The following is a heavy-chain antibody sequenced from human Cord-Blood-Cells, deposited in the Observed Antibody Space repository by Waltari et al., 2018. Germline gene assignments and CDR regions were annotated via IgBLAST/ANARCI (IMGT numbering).Heavy chain of an antibody. D-gene: IGHD6-13*01. V-gene: IGHV1-8*01. CDR3: ARGIAAAVYYYYYGMDV. CDR1: GYTFTSYD. J-gene: IGHJ6*02. Sequence: QVQLVQSGAEVKKPGASVKVSCKASGYTFTSYDINWVRQATGQGLEWMGWMNPNSGNTGYAQKFQGRVTMTRNTSISTAYMELSSLRSEDTAVYYWARGIAAAVYYYYYGMDVWGQGTTVTVSS. CDR2: MNPNSGNT.